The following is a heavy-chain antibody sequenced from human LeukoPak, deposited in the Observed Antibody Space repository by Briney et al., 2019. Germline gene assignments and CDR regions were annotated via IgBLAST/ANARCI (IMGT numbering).Heavy chain of an antibody. CDR2: IDPIDSDT. D-gene: IGHD2-15*01. Sequence: GESLKISCKGFGYTFTNYWIAWVRQMPGKGLEWMGIIDPIDSDTRYSPSFQGQITISADKSISTAYLQWSSLKASDTAMYYCARSVYCSGGSCYGEVEFDPWGQGTRVTVSS. CDR1: GYTFTNYW. CDR3: ARSVYCSGGSCYGEVEFDP. V-gene: IGHV5-51*01. J-gene: IGHJ5*02.